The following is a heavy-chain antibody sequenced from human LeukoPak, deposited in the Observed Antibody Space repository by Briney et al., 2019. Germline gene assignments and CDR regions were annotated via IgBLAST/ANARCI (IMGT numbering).Heavy chain of an antibody. CDR3: AKVRGTYSSGYFFDY. CDR1: GFTFDNYA. CDR2: ISWNSGYI. V-gene: IGHV3-9*01. Sequence: GGSLRLSCAASGFTFDNYAMHWVRQAPGKGLEWLSIISWNSGYIGYADSVKGRFTISRDNAKKSLDLQMNSLRAEDTAFYYCAKVRGTYSSGYFFDYWGQGTLVTVSS. J-gene: IGHJ4*02. D-gene: IGHD6-19*01.